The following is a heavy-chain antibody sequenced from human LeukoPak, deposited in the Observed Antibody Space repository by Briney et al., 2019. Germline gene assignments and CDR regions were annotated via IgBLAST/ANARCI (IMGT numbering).Heavy chain of an antibody. D-gene: IGHD2-21*02. V-gene: IGHV3-21*01. J-gene: IGHJ4*02. CDR3: ARVQRGGDPGGY. CDR2: ISSSSSYI. CDR1: GFTFSSYS. Sequence: GGSLRLSCAASGFTFSSYSMNWVRQAPGKGLEWVSSISSSSSYIYYADSVKGRFTISRDNAKNSLYLQMNSLRAEDTVVYYCARVQRGGDPGGYWGQGTLVTVSS.